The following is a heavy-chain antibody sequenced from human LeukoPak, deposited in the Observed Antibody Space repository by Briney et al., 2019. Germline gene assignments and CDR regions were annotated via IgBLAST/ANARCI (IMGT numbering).Heavy chain of an antibody. CDR3: ASMVAGDAFDI. CDR2: IYSGGST. CDR1: GGSISSSNYY. Sequence: PSETLSLTSTVSGGSISSSNYYWGWIRQPPGKGLEWVSVIYSGGSTYYADSVKGRFTISRDNSKNTLYLQMNSLRAEDTAVYYCASMVAGDAFDIWGQGTMVTVSS. J-gene: IGHJ3*02. V-gene: IGHV3-53*01. D-gene: IGHD6-19*01.